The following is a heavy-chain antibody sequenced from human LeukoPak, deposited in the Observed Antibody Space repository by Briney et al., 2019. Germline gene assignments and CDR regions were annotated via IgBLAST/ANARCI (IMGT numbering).Heavy chain of an antibody. CDR3: ARGPNSNWSGLDF. CDR1: GFTFSSYW. D-gene: IGHD6-6*01. J-gene: IGHJ4*02. Sequence: GGSLRLSCAASGFTFSSYWMHWVRQAPGKGLVWVSRINSDGSNTISADSVKGRFTISRDNAKNTLYLQVNNLRAEDTAVYYCARGPNSNWSGLDFWGQGTLLTVSS. V-gene: IGHV3-74*01. CDR2: INSDGSNT.